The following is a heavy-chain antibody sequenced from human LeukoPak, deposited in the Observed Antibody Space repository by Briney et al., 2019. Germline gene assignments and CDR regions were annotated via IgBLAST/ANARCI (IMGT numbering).Heavy chain of an antibody. CDR2: IYYSGST. D-gene: IGHD3-22*01. V-gene: IGHV4-39*07. Sequence: SETLSLTCTVSGGSISSSSYYWGWIRQPPGKGLEWIGSIYYSGSTYYNPSLKSRVTISVDTSKNQFSLKLSSVTAADTAVYYCEAHHYYDSSGYPGSWGQGTLATVSS. CDR1: GGSISSSSYY. J-gene: IGHJ4*02. CDR3: EAHHYYDSSGYPGS.